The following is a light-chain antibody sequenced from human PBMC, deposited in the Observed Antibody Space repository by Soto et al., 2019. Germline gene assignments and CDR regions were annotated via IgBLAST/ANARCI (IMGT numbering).Light chain of an antibody. V-gene: IGKV1-5*03. CDR1: QSIRSW. J-gene: IGKJ1*01. CDR2: KAS. CDR3: QQYSSYPWT. Sequence: DIQMTQSPSTLSVSVGDRVTITCRASQSIRSWLAWYQQKPGKAPKLLIYKASSLKSGVPSRFSGSVSWTEFTLTISSLQPDDFATYYCQQYSSYPWTFGQGTKVDIK.